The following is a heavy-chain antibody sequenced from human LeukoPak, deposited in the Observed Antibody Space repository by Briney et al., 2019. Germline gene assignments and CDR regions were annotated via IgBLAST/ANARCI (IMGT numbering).Heavy chain of an antibody. V-gene: IGHV3-21*01. CDR1: GFTFTTYS. CDR3: ARDIAEYYYGSGSYYYYYMDV. Sequence: PGGSLRLSCEASGFTFTTYSMTWVRQAPGKGLEWVSIISSGSSAIFSADALKGRFTISRDDAKNSLYLQMNSLRAEDTAVYYCARDIAEYYYGSGSYYYYYMDVWGKGTTVTISS. CDR2: ISSGSSAI. J-gene: IGHJ6*03. D-gene: IGHD3-10*01.